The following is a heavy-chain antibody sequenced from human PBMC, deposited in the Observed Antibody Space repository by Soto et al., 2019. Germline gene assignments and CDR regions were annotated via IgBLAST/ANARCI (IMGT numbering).Heavy chain of an antibody. CDR2: IIPIFGTA. CDR1: GGTLSSYA. D-gene: IGHD2-21*01. CDR3: AGGEGTADYYYGMDV. J-gene: IGHJ6*02. V-gene: IGHV1-69*13. Sequence: SVKVSCKASGGTLSSYAISWVRQAPGQGLEWMGGIIPIFGTANYAQKFQGRVTITADESTSTAYMELSSLRSEDTAVYYCAGGEGTADYYYGMDVWGQGTTVTVSS.